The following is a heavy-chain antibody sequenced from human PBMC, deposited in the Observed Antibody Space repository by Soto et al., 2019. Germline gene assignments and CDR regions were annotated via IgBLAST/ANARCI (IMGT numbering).Heavy chain of an antibody. J-gene: IGHJ4*02. CDR1: GFTFSNHW. V-gene: IGHV3-7*04. CDR3: ARDLYMDY. D-gene: IGHD1-20*01. CDR2: IKQDGSEK. Sequence: VQLVESGGGLVQPGESLRLSCAASGFTFSNHWINWIRQTPGRGLEWLAVIKQDGSEKYYVDSVKGRFTVSRDNAMNSAYLQMNSLRVDDTAVYYCARDLYMDYWGQGNLVTVSS.